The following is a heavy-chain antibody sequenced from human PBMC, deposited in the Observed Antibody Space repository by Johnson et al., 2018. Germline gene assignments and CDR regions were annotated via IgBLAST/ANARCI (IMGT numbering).Heavy chain of an antibody. CDR1: GYNFTNYW. V-gene: IGHV5-51*01. CDR2: VYPADSHT. D-gene: IGHD1-14*01. J-gene: IGHJ6*02. CDR3: ARPITPHPFGMDV. Sequence: VQLVQSGAEVKKXGESLKIFCKGFGYNFTNYWIGWVRQMPGKGLEWMGIVYPADSHTRYNPSLEGQVSISVAKSINTAYLQWGSLKASDTAMYYCARPITPHPFGMDVLGQGTSVIVSS.